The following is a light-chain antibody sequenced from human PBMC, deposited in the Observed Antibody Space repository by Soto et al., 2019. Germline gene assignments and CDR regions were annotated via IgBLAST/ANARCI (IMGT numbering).Light chain of an antibody. CDR2: GNS. CDR1: SSTIGAGYD. CDR3: QSYDSSLSGSV. Sequence: QSVLTQPPSVSGAPGQRVTISCTGSSSTIGAGYDVHWYQQLPGTAPKLLIYGNSNRPSGVPDRFSGSKSGTSASLAITGLQAEDEADYYCQSYDSSLSGSVFCGGTKLTVL. J-gene: IGLJ2*01. V-gene: IGLV1-40*01.